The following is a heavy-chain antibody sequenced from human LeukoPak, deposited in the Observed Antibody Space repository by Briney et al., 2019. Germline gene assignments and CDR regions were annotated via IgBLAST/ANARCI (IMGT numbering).Heavy chain of an antibody. D-gene: IGHD1-26*01. Sequence: GRSLRLSCVASGFTFSNYGMHWVRQAPGKGLDWVAVISYDGSNKYYADSVKGRFTISRDNSQNTLNLQMNSLRAEDTALYYCIRGSYSSFGDFDYWGQGTLVTVSS. CDR3: IRGSYSSFGDFDY. V-gene: IGHV3-30*03. CDR1: GFTFSNYG. J-gene: IGHJ4*02. CDR2: ISYDGSNK.